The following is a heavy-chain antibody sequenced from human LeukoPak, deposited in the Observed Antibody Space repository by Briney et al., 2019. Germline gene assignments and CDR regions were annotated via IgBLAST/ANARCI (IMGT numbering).Heavy chain of an antibody. D-gene: IGHD6-13*01. CDR3: AGVSRYSSSWSGDYYYYYMDV. CDR2: IYTSGST. Sequence: PSETLSLTCTVSGGSISSYYWSWIRQPAGKGLEWIGRIYTSGSTDYNPSLKSRVTMSVDTSKNQFSLKLSSVTAADTAVYYCAGVSRYSSSWSGDYYYYYMDVWGKGTTVTVSS. J-gene: IGHJ6*03. CDR1: GGSISSYY. V-gene: IGHV4-4*07.